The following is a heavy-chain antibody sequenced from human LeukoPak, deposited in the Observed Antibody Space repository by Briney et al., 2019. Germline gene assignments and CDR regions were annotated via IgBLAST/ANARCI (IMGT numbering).Heavy chain of an antibody. Sequence: GGSLRLSCTASGFTFDDYVMHWVRQAPGKGLEWVSLISGDGSGTYYADSVKGRFTISRDNSKNPLFLHMSGLRAEDTALYYCATQNPPGSGYYDTYNWFDPWGQGTLVTVAS. V-gene: IGHV3-43*02. CDR1: GFTFDDYV. J-gene: IGHJ5*02. D-gene: IGHD5-12*01. CDR2: ISGDGSGT. CDR3: ATQNPPGSGYYDTYNWFDP.